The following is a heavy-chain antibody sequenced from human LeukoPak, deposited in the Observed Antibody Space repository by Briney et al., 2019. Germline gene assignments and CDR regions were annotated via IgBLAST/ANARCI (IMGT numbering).Heavy chain of an antibody. CDR3: AKGGYYYDSSGVIDY. CDR2: ISWNSDSI. CDR1: GFTFDDYA. D-gene: IGHD3-22*01. V-gene: IGHV3-9*01. Sequence: GGSLRLSCAASGFTFDDYAMHWVRQAPGKGLEWVSGISWNSDSIGYADSVKGRFTISRDNAKNSLYLQMNSLRAEDTALYYCAKGGYYYDSSGVIDYWGQGTLVTVSS. J-gene: IGHJ4*02.